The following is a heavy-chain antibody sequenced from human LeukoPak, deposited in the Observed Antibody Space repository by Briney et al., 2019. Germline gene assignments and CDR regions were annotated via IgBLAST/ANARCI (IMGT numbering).Heavy chain of an antibody. CDR3: AREGAAAGRYFDY. D-gene: IGHD6-13*01. V-gene: IGHV1-8*03. CDR1: GYTFTSYD. CDR2: MNPNTGNT. Sequence: GASVKVSCKASGYTFTSYDINWVRQATGQGLGWMGWMNPNTGNTGYAQKFQGRVTITRNTSISTAYMELSSLRSEDTAVYYCAREGAAAGRYFDYWGQGTLVTVSS. J-gene: IGHJ4*02.